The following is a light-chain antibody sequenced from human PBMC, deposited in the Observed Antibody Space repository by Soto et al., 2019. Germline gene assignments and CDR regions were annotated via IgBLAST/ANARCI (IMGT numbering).Light chain of an antibody. J-gene: IGKJ1*01. Sequence: EIVLTQSPGTLSVSPGERATVSCRASQSFTSGYLAWYQQRPGQAPRLLIYGASRRATGIPARFSGSGSGTDFTLTISSLEPEDFAVYYCQQRGSWPWTFGQGTKVDIK. CDR3: QQRGSWPWT. CDR1: QSFTSGY. V-gene: IGKV3D-20*02. CDR2: GAS.